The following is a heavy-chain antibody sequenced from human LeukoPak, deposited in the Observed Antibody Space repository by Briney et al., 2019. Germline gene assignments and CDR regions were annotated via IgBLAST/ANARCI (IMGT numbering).Heavy chain of an antibody. CDR3: SRSSSWYNGWFDP. CDR1: GGSFSGYY. CDR2: INHSGST. D-gene: IGHD6-13*01. Sequence: PSEALSLTCAVYGGSFSGYYWSWIRQPPGKGLEWIGEINHSGSTNYNPSLKSRVTISVDTSKNQFSLKLSSVTAADTAVYYCSRSSSWYNGWFDPWGQGTLVTVSS. V-gene: IGHV4-34*01. J-gene: IGHJ5*02.